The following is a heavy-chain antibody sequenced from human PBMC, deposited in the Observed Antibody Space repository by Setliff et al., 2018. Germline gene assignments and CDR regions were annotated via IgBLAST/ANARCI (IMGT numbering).Heavy chain of an antibody. CDR3: ARDTRDKYDTSGYYLSLDY. J-gene: IGHJ4*02. Sequence: GASVKVSCKASGYTFSSYGITWVRQAPGQGLEWMGWISAYNGSTNYAQKLQGRVAMTTGTSTSTAYMELRSLRSDDSAVYYCARDTRDKYDTSGYYLSLDYWGQGTLVTVSS. CDR1: GYTFSSYG. D-gene: IGHD3-22*01. CDR2: ISAYNGST. V-gene: IGHV1-18*01.